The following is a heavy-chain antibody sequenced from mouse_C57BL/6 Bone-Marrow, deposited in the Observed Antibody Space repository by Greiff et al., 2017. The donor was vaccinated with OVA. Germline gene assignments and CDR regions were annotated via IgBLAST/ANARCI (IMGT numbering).Heavy chain of an antibody. Sequence: QVQLQQSGAELAKPGASVKISCKVSGYTFTDYSIHWMKQRPEQGLEWIGYIYPRDGSTNYNEKFKGKATLTADKSSSTAYMQLNSLTSEDSAVYFCARAVYYYAMDYWGQGTSVTVSS. CDR3: ARAVYYYAMDY. J-gene: IGHJ4*01. CDR2: IYPRDGST. CDR1: GYTFTDYS. V-gene: IGHV1-78*01.